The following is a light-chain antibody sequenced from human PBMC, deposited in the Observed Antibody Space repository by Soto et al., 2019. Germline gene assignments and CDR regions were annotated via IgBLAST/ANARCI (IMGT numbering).Light chain of an antibody. CDR1: QDIGNW. Sequence: DIQVTQSPPSMAASVGDRVTITSRASQDIGNWMTWYQQKPGKAPKLLIYSASTFVRGVPSRFSGSGSGTEVTLTISGLQPEDSLTYYCQQAKSFPITFGQGTRLDIK. V-gene: IGKV1-12*01. CDR2: SAS. J-gene: IGKJ5*01. CDR3: QQAKSFPIT.